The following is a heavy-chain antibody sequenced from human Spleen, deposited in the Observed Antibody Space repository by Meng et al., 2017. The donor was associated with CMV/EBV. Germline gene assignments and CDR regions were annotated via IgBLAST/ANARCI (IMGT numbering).Heavy chain of an antibody. V-gene: IGHV1-69*13. CDR3: ARAGLSGYDYNDAFDI. CDR1: GGTFSSYS. J-gene: IGHJ3*02. Sequence: SVKVSCKASGGTFSSYSITWVRRAPGQGLEWMGGIIPISGPANYAQNFQGRITITADESTSTAYMELSSLRSEDTAVYYCARAGLSGYDYNDAFDIWGQGTMVTVSS. D-gene: IGHD5-12*01. CDR2: IIPISGPA.